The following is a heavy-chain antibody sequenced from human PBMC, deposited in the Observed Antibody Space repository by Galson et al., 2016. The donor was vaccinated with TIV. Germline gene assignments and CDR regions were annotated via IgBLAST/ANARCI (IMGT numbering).Heavy chain of an antibody. V-gene: IGHV3-23*01. D-gene: IGHD1-26*01. CDR1: GFTFSSYA. J-gene: IGHJ4*02. Sequence: SLRLSCAASGFTFSSYAMSWVRQAPGKGLEWVSGISAGDSTYYEDSVKGRFTISRDNSKNTLYLQMNSLRAEDTAVYYCAEDDSFSGRYYDYGGQGTLVTVSS. CDR2: ISAGDST. CDR3: AEDDSFSGRYYDY.